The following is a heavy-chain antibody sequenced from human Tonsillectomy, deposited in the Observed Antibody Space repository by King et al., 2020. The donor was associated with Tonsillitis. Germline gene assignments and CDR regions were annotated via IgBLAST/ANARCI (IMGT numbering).Heavy chain of an antibody. CDR2: IIPISGTA. CDR3: ARDHYGDYLFYFDY. V-gene: IGHV1-69*01. J-gene: IGHJ4*02. CDR1: GGIFKNYA. Sequence: VQLVESGAEVKKPGSSVKVSCTASGGIFKNYAINWVRQAPGQGLEWVGGIIPISGTAHYAQKFQGRVTITADASTSTVYMEMGSLKSEDTAMYYCARDHYGDYLFYFDYWGQGTLVTVSS. D-gene: IGHD4-17*01.